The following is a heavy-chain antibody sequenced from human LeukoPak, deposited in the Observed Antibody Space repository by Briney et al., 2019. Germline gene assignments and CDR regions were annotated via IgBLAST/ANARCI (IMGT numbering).Heavy chain of an antibody. J-gene: IGHJ4*02. D-gene: IGHD4-17*01. CDR1: GESFSGYY. Sequence: SETLSLTCAVYGESFSGYYWSWIRQPPGKGLEWIGEINHSGSTNYNPSLKSRVTISVDTSKNQFSLKLSSVTAADTAVYYCARGETTTALDYWGQGTLVTVSS. V-gene: IGHV4-34*01. CDR3: ARGETTTALDY. CDR2: INHSGST.